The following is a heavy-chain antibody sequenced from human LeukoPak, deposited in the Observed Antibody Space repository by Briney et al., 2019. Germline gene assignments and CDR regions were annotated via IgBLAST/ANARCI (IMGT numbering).Heavy chain of an antibody. J-gene: IGHJ5*02. V-gene: IGHV3-48*03. CDR3: ARDPVAAGFDRWFDP. CDR1: GFTFSNYE. CDR2: ISSSDNSI. Sequence: PGGSPRLSCAASGFTFSNYEMSWVRQAPGKGLEWVSYISSSDNSIYYADSVKGRFTISRDNAKNSLYLQMNSLRAEDTAVYYCARDPVAAGFDRWFDPWGQGTLVTVSS. D-gene: IGHD2-21*01.